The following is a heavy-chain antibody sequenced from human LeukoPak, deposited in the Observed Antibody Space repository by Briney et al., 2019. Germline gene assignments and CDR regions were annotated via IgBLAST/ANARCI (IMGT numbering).Heavy chain of an antibody. J-gene: IGHJ6*02. CDR3: ARVGRGHYSMDV. D-gene: IGHD3-10*01. Sequence: GALRLYCAAYGFPFRFHVMNWVPQTPGKVEERVSYIINGGGTIYNADSVQGRFTISRDNAKNSLYLQMISLRDEDTAVYYCARVGRGHYSMDVWGQGTTVTVSS. CDR1: GFPFRFHV. V-gene: IGHV3-48*02. CDR2: IINGGGTI.